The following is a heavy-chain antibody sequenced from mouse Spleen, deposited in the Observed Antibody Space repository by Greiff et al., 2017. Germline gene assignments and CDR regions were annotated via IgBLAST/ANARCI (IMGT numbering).Heavy chain of an antibody. CDR3: APYYYGSPFAY. D-gene: IGHD1-1*01. CDR1: GYTFTDYN. CDR2: INPNNGGT. V-gene: IGHV1-22*01. J-gene: IGHJ3*01. Sequence: VQLQQSGPELVKPGASVKMSCKASGYTFTDYNMHWVKQSHGKSLEWIGYINPNNGGTSYNQKFKGKATLTVNKSSSTAYMELRSLTSEDSAVYYGAPYYYGSPFAYWGQGTLVTVSA.